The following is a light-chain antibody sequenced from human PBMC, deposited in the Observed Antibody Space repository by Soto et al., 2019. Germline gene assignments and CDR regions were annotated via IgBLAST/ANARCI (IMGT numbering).Light chain of an antibody. CDR1: QGIPNY. V-gene: IGKV1-9*01. Sequence: DIQLTQSPSFLSASVGDRVTITCRASQGIPNYVAWYQQKPGKAPNVLIFAAATLQSGVPSRFSGSGSGTEFTLTISSLQPEDFATYYCQHLGIQYPLTFGGGTKVEVK. CDR3: QHLGIQYPLT. CDR2: AAA. J-gene: IGKJ4*01.